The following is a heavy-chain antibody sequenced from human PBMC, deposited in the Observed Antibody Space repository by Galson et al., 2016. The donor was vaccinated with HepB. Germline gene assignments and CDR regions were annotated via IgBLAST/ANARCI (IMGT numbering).Heavy chain of an antibody. V-gene: IGHV6-1*01. J-gene: IGHJ4*02. CDR1: GDSVSSNTVA. D-gene: IGHD1-7*01. CDR3: ARGWNYVKFDY. Sequence: CAISGDSVSSNTVAWNWIRQSPSRGLEWLGRTYFRSRWYNDYAGSVRGRIIISPDTSKNHFSLHLTSFTPEDTAVYYCARGWNYVKFDYWGQGTLVTVSS. CDR2: TYFRSRWYN.